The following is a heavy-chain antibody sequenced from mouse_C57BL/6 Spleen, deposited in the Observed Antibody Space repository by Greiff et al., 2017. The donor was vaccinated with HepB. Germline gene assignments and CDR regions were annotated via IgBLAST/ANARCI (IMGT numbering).Heavy chain of an antibody. Sequence: DVMLVESGGGLVKPGGSLKLSCAASGFTFSSYAMSWVRQTPEKRLEWVATISDGGSYTYYPDNVKGRFTISRDNAKNNLYLQMSHLKSEDTAMYYGAGDMNYGSSYVYFDVWGTGTTVTVSS. CDR3: AGDMNYGSSYVYFDV. V-gene: IGHV5-4*01. CDR2: ISDGGSYT. D-gene: IGHD1-1*01. J-gene: IGHJ1*03. CDR1: GFTFSSYA.